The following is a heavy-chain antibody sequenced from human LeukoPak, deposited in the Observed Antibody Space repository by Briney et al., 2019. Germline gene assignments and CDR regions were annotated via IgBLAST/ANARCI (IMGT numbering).Heavy chain of an antibody. Sequence: PSETLSLTCTISGDSINSSSYYWVWIRQPPGQGLEWIRSIYYSRYTYYNTSLKSRVTKSIDTSKNQFSLKLTSVTAADTAVYYCVRQFSALFFDYFDFWGQGILVTVSS. CDR2: IYYSRYT. D-gene: IGHD3-10*02. V-gene: IGHV4-39*01. J-gene: IGHJ4*02. CDR3: VRQFSALFFDYFDF. CDR1: GDSINSSSYY.